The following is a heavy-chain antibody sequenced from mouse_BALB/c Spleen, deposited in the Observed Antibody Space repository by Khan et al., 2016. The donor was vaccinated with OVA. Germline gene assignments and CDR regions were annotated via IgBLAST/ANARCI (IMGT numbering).Heavy chain of an antibody. Sequence: QVQLKQSGAELVKPGASVRLSCKASGYTFTSYYLYWVKQRPGHGLEWIGDINPSNGGTNFNENFKTKATLTVDKSSSTAYMQLSSLTSEDSAVDYGTRSGYGAFAYWGQGTLVTVSA. CDR1: GYTFTSYY. V-gene: IGHV1S81*02. CDR3: TRSGYGAFAY. CDR2: INPSNGGT. D-gene: IGHD1-1*02. J-gene: IGHJ3*01.